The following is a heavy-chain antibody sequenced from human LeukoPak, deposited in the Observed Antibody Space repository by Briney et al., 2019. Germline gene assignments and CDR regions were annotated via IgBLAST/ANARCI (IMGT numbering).Heavy chain of an antibody. CDR1: GFTFSSYW. CDR2: IKQDGSEK. CDR3: ASLVRGVITAFDY. Sequence: PGGSLRLSCAASGFTFSSYWMSWVRQAPGKGLEWVANIKQDGSEKYYVDSVKGRFTISRDNAKNSLYLQMNSLRAEDTAVYYCASLVRGVITAFDYWGQGTLVTVSS. V-gene: IGHV3-7*01. D-gene: IGHD3-10*01. J-gene: IGHJ4*02.